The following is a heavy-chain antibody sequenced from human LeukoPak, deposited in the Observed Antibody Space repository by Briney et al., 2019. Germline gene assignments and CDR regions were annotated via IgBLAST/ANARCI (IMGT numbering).Heavy chain of an antibody. J-gene: IGHJ4*02. CDR3: TQFNY. Sequence: GGSLRLSCAASGFTFSGSPILWVRQASGKGLEWVGRIRSEADNYATAYAASVQGRCTISRDDSKNTAYLQLNSLKIEDTAVYYCTQFNYWGQGALVTVSS. V-gene: IGHV3-73*01. D-gene: IGHD5-24*01. CDR1: GFTFSGSP. CDR2: IRSEADNYAT.